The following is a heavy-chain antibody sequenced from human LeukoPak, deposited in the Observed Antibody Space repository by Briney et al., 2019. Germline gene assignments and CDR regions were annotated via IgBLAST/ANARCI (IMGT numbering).Heavy chain of an antibody. V-gene: IGHV3-21*01. D-gene: IGHD1-1*01. Sequence: PGGSLRLSCAASGFIFASYSMNWVRQATGKGLEWVSSISGDSTYIYNAGSVKGRYTISRDNAQASLYLQMISLRADDTAVYYCARVSGRLERQSDLDYWGQGTLVIVSS. CDR2: ISGDSTYI. CDR3: ARVSGRLERQSDLDY. CDR1: GFIFASYS. J-gene: IGHJ4*02.